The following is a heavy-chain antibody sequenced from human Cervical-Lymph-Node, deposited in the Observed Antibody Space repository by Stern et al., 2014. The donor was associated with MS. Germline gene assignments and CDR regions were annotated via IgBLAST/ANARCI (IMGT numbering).Heavy chain of an antibody. CDR3: AAKGYQFLEY. CDR2: INPNTGGT. CDR1: EYPFTDYY. D-gene: IGHD2-15*01. J-gene: IGHJ4*01. V-gene: IGHV1-2*04. Sequence: QVQLVESGAEVKKPGASVKVSCKASEYPFTDYYLHWVRQAPGQGLEWMGWINPNTGGTKSAKHFQGWVTMTRDTSTSTSYMELPRHNPTETAVDSCAAKGYQFLEYWGQGPRVTVSS.